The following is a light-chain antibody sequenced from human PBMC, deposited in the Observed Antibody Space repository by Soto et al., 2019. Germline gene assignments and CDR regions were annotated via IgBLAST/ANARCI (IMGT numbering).Light chain of an antibody. V-gene: IGLV2-8*01. J-gene: IGLJ2*01. CDR3: SSYAGSNNLV. CDR2: EVV. Sequence: QSALTQPPSASGSPGQSVTISCTGTKNDIGVYDFVSWYQHHPGKAPRLIIYEVVQRPSGVPDRFSGSKSGNTASLTVSGLQAADEADYYCSSYAGSNNLVFGGGTKVTVL. CDR1: KNDIGVYDF.